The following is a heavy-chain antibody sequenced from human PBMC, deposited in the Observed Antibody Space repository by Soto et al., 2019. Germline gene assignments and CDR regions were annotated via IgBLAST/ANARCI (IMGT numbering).Heavy chain of an antibody. Sequence: QVQLVQSGSEVKKPGASVKVSCKASGYTFPSFGIIWVRQAPGQGLEWMGRISAYNGNTNYAENLQGRVTMTTDTSTSTAYMELRSLRSDDTAVYYCARDHRGGTDAFDIWGQWTMVTVSS. CDR2: ISAYNGNT. CDR1: GYTFPSFG. D-gene: IGHD2-15*01. V-gene: IGHV1-18*01. J-gene: IGHJ3*02. CDR3: ARDHRGGTDAFDI.